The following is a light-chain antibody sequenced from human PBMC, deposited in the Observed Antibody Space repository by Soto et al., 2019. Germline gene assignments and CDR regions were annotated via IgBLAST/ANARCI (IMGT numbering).Light chain of an antibody. J-gene: IGLJ1*01. CDR3: CSLAGSFSV. CDR1: SRDVDAYDF. Sequence: QSALTQPRSVSGSPGQSVAISCTGTSRDVDAYDFVSWYQHHPGKAPKLIISEVSKRPSGVSHRFSGSKSGNTASLTISGLRAADEADYFCCSLAGSFSVFGPGTKVTVL. V-gene: IGLV2-11*01. CDR2: EVS.